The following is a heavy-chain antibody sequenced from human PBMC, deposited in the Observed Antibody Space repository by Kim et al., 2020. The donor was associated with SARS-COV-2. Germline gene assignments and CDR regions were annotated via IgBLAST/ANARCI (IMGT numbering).Heavy chain of an antibody. Sequence: YSASVKGRFTISRDDSKNTAYLQMNSLKTEDTAVYFCTRDYGGTDYFDYWGQGTLVTVSS. D-gene: IGHD4-17*01. V-gene: IGHV3-73*01. J-gene: IGHJ4*02. CDR3: TRDYGGTDYFDY.